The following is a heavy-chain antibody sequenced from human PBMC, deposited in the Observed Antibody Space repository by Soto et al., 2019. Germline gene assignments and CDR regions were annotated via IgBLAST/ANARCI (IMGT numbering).Heavy chain of an antibody. CDR2: IYPGDSDT. Sequence: LGESLKISCKGSGYSFASYWIGWVRQMPGKGLEWMGIIYPGDSDTRYSPSFQGQVTISADKSISTAYLQWSSLKASDTAMYYCARQSDGSGSYPHYFDYWGQGTLVTVSS. J-gene: IGHJ4*02. CDR1: GYSFASYW. CDR3: ARQSDGSGSYPHYFDY. V-gene: IGHV5-51*01. D-gene: IGHD3-10*01.